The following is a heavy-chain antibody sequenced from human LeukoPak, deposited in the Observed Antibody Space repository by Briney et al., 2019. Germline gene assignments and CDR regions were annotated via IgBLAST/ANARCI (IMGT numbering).Heavy chain of an antibody. D-gene: IGHD3-22*01. CDR2: MNPNSGNT. CDR1: GYTFTSYD. J-gene: IGHJ3*02. CDR3: ARGIHYYDSSGYYNAFDI. V-gene: IGHV1-8*01. Sequence: GASVKVSCEASGYTFTSYDINWVRQATGQGLEWMGWMNPNSGNTGYAQKFQGRVTMTRNTSISTAYMELSSLRSEDTAVYYCARGIHYYDSSGYYNAFDIWGQGTMVTVSS.